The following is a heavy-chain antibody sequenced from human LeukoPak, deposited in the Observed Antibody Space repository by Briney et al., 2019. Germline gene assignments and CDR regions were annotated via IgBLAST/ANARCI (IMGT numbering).Heavy chain of an antibody. CDR3: ARGGSSSPWFDP. D-gene: IGHD6-6*01. V-gene: IGHV3-30-3*01. Sequence: PGGSLRLSCAASGFTFVPYSIHWVRQAPGKGLEWVSVISYDAGTKFYADSVKGRFTISRDNSMNTIYLQMNSLRVEDTAMYYCARGGSSSPWFDPWGRGTLVTVSS. J-gene: IGHJ5*02. CDR2: ISYDAGTK. CDR1: GFTFVPYS.